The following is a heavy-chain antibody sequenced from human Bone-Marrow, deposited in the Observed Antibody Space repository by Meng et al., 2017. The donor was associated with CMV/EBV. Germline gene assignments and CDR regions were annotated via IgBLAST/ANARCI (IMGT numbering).Heavy chain of an antibody. CDR3: ARGPDSSGYYPSWGY. CDR1: GGSFSGYY. J-gene: IGHJ4*02. V-gene: IGHV4-34*01. D-gene: IGHD3-22*01. Sequence: GYGGSFSGYYWSWIRQPPGKGLEWIGEINHSGSTNYNPSLKSRVTISVDTSKNQFSLKRSSVTAADTAVYYCARGPDSSGYYPSWGYWGQGTLVTVSS. CDR2: INHSGST.